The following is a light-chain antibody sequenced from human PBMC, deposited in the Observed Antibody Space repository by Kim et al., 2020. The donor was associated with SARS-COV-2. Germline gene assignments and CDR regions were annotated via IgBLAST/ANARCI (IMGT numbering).Light chain of an antibody. CDR2: DAS. CDR1: QTISSW. Sequence: DIQMTQSPSTLSASVGDRVTITCRASQTISSWLAWYQQKPWKAPKLLIYDASSLESGVPSRFSGSGSGTEFTLTISSLQPYDFATYYCQHYNIYPWTFGQGTKVDIK. CDR3: QHYNIYPWT. J-gene: IGKJ1*01. V-gene: IGKV1-5*01.